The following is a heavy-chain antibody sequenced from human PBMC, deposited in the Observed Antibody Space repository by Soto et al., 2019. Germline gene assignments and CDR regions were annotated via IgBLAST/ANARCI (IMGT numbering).Heavy chain of an antibody. D-gene: IGHD3-22*01. V-gene: IGHV1-2*02. CDR3: ASYDSSGYGGGVDDAFDI. Sequence: VASVKVSCKASGYTFTGYYMHWVRQAPGQGLEWMGWINPNSGGTNYAQKFQGRVTMTRDTSISTAYMELSRLRSDDTAVYYCASYDSSGYGGGVDDAFDIWGQGTMVTVSS. CDR2: INPNSGGT. CDR1: GYTFTGYY. J-gene: IGHJ3*02.